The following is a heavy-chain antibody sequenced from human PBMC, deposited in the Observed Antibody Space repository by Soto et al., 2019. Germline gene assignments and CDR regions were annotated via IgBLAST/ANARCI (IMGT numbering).Heavy chain of an antibody. CDR1: GYTFTSYG. V-gene: IGHV1-3*01. Sequence: ASVKVSCKASGYTFTSYGIHWVRQAPGQRLEWMGWINAANGDTKYSPKFQGRVTITRDTSASTAYMELSSLRSEDTALYYCVRRHVSATGIDWFDPWGQGTLVTVSS. J-gene: IGHJ5*02. D-gene: IGHD6-13*01. CDR3: VRRHVSATGIDWFDP. CDR2: INAANGDT.